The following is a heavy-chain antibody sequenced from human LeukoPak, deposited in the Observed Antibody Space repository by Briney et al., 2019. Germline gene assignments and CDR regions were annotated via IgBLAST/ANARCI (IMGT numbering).Heavy chain of an antibody. J-gene: IGHJ4*02. CDR2: IGASGGTT. CDR1: GFTFSKYA. D-gene: IGHD6-19*01. Sequence: GGSLRLSCAVSGFTFSKYAMNWVRQGPGKGLEWVSGIGASGGTTYYADSVQGRFTISRDNSKNTLYLQLKRLSADDTGVYFCAKDLEAVAGTIVNDYWGQGTLVTVSS. CDR3: AKDLEAVAGTIVNDY. V-gene: IGHV3-23*01.